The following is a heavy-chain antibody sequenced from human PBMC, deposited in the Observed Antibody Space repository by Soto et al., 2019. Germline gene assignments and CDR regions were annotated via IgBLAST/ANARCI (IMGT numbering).Heavy chain of an antibody. CDR2: IHSSGST. V-gene: IGHV4-61*01. CDR1: GGSVSSANYF. D-gene: IGHD4-17*01. CDR3: AILTKPTAVTTAFRGGYGLDV. Sequence: PSETLSLTCTVSGGSVSSANYFWRWIRQPPGKGLEWIGYIHSSGSTNYNPSLKSRVTISVDTSRNQFSLRLTSVTAADTAVYFCAILTKPTAVTTAFRGGYGLDVWGQGTTVTVSS. J-gene: IGHJ6*02.